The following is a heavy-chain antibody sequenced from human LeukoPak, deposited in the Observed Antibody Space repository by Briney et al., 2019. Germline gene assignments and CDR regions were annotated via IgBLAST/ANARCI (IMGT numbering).Heavy chain of an antibody. CDR1: GFTFSSYS. Sequence: GGSLRLSCAASGFTFSSYSMNWVRQAPGKGLEWVSSISSSSSYIYYADSVKGRFTISRDNAKNSLYLQMNSLRAEDTAVYYCATNSGYYYYMDVWGKGTTVTISS. CDR3: ATNSGYYYYMDV. J-gene: IGHJ6*03. D-gene: IGHD4-23*01. CDR2: ISSSSSYI. V-gene: IGHV3-21*01.